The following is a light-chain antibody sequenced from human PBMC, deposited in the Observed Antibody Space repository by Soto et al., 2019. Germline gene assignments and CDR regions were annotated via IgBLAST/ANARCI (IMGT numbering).Light chain of an antibody. Sequence: DIQVTRFPSTLSASLAECDTSXXRASQSISSWLAWYQQKPGKAPKIXIYDASSLESGVPSRFSGSGSGTDFTLTISSLQPEDFATYYCQQFNNFPITFGGGTKVDIK. CDR3: QQFNNFPIT. J-gene: IGKJ4*01. V-gene: IGKV1-5*01. CDR1: QSISSW. CDR2: DAS.